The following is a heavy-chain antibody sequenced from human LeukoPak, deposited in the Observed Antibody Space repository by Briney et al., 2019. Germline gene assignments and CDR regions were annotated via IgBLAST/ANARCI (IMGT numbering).Heavy chain of an antibody. CDR2: IWYDGSNK. Sequence: GGSLRLSCAASGFTFSSYAMHWVRQAPGKGLEWVAVIWYDGSNKYYADSVKGRFTISRDNSKNTLYLQMNSLRAEDTAVYYCARGTGYCSGGSCYSSWFDPWGQGTLVTVSS. D-gene: IGHD2-15*01. J-gene: IGHJ5*02. CDR3: ARGTGYCSGGSCYSSWFDP. V-gene: IGHV3-33*08. CDR1: GFTFSSYA.